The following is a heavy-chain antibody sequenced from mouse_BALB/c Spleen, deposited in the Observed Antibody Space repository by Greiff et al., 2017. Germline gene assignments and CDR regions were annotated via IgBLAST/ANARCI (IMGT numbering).Heavy chain of an antibody. CDR3: ARISYGSSYGGFAY. Sequence: EVKLVESGGGLVKPGGSLKLSCAASGFTFSSYAMSWVRQTPEKRLEWVASISSGGSTYYPDSVKGRFTISRDNARNILYLQMSSLRSEDTAMYYCARISYGSSYGGFAYWGQGTLVTVSA. CDR1: GFTFSSYA. V-gene: IGHV5-6-5*01. D-gene: IGHD1-1*01. J-gene: IGHJ3*01. CDR2: ISSGGST.